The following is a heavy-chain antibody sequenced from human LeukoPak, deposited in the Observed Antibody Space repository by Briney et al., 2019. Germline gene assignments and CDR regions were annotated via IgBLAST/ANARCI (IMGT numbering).Heavy chain of an antibody. CDR3: ARDHTLIEMATMWFDY. Sequence: GGSLRLSCAASGFTFSSYAMHWVRQAPGKGLEYVSAISSNGGSTYYANSVKGRFTISRDNSKDTLYLQMGSLRAEDMAVYYCARDHTLIEMATMWFDYWGQGTLVTVSS. J-gene: IGHJ4*02. CDR1: GFTFSSYA. D-gene: IGHD5-24*01. V-gene: IGHV3-64*01. CDR2: ISSNGGST.